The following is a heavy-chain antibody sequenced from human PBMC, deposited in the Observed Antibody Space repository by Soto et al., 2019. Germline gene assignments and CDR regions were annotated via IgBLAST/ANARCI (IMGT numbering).Heavy chain of an antibody. V-gene: IGHV3-7*05. D-gene: IGHD3-3*01. Sequence: PGGSLRLSCVASRITFIGYWMSWVRQAPGRGLEWVATIRHDGGQMYYVDSVKGRFTISRDNAKNSLYLQMNSLTVEDTALYYCVKVMRFLDGIDAVDIWGERTMVTVSS. CDR3: VKVMRFLDGIDAVDI. J-gene: IGHJ3*02. CDR2: IRHDGGQM. CDR1: RITFIGYW.